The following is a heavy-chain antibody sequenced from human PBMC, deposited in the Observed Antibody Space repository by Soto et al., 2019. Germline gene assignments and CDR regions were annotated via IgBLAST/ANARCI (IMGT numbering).Heavy chain of an antibody. V-gene: IGHV5-51*01. Sequence: GESLKISCKGSGYSFTSYWIGWMRQMPGKGLEWMGIIYPGDSDTRYSPSFQGQVTISADKSISTAYLQWSSLKASDTAMYYCARPWDGYKDAFDIWGQGTMVTVSS. D-gene: IGHD5-12*01. CDR3: ARPWDGYKDAFDI. CDR2: IYPGDSDT. J-gene: IGHJ3*02. CDR1: GYSFTSYW.